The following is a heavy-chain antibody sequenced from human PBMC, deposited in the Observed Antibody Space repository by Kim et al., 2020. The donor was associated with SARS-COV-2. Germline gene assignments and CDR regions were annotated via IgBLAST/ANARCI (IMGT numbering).Heavy chain of an antibody. CDR3: ATDDLPSGD. D-gene: IGHD1-26*01. CDR2: SEN. Sequence: SENFYVDSVKGRFTISRDNAKNSLYLQLNSLRVEDTAIYYCATDDLPSGDWGQGTLVTVSS. V-gene: IGHV3-7*03. J-gene: IGHJ4*02.